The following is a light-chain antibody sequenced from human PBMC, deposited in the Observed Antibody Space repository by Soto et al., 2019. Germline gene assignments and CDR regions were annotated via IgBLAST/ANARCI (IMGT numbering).Light chain of an antibody. J-gene: IGLJ1*01. CDR3: NSYSNTNFYV. V-gene: IGLV2-14*01. Sequence: QSALAQPASVSGSPGQSITISCTGSGSDIATFNYVSWYQQYPGKAPKLLIYQVTSRASGVSHRFSGSKSGNTAALTISGLQPEDEAEYYCNSYSNTNFYVFGTGTKLTVL. CDR2: QVT. CDR1: GSDIATFNY.